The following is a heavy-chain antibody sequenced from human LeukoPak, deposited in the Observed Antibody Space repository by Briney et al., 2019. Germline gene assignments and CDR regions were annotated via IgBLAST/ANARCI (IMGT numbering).Heavy chain of an antibody. CDR1: GFTFSNAW. CDR3: ARGGDYDILTGHIDY. J-gene: IGHJ4*02. D-gene: IGHD3-9*01. Sequence: GGSLRLSCAASGFTFSNAWMSWVRQAPGKGLEWVANIKQDGSEKYYVDSVKGRFTISRDNAKNSLYLQMNSLRAEDTAVYYCARGGDYDILTGHIDYWGQGTLVTVSS. V-gene: IGHV3-7*01. CDR2: IKQDGSEK.